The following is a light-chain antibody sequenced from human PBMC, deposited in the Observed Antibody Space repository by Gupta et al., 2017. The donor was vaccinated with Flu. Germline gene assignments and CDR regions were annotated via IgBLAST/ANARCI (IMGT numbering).Light chain of an antibody. Sequence: DIQMTQSPSSLSASVGDRVTITCLASQSISSYLNWYQQKPGKTPKLLIYAASSLQSGVPSRFSGSGSGTDFTLTIISLQPEDFATYYCQQSYSTPRTFGQGTKVEIK. CDR3: QQSYSTPRT. V-gene: IGKV1-39*01. CDR2: AAS. CDR1: QSISSY. J-gene: IGKJ1*01.